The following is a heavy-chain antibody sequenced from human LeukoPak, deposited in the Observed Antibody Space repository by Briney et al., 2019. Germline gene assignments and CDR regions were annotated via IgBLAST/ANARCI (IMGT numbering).Heavy chain of an antibody. D-gene: IGHD1-26*01. Sequence: SETLSLTCTVSGYSISSGYYWGWIRQPPGKGLEWIGSIYHSGSTYYNPSLKSRVTISVDTSKNQFSLKLSSVTAADTAVYYCARAREGGAFDIWGQGTMVTVSS. CDR2: IYHSGST. CDR1: GYSISSGYY. J-gene: IGHJ3*02. V-gene: IGHV4-38-2*02. CDR3: ARAREGGAFDI.